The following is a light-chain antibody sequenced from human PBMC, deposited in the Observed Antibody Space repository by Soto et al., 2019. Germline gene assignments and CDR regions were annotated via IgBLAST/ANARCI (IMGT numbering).Light chain of an antibody. CDR2: LNSDGSH. V-gene: IGLV4-69*01. Sequence: QLVLTQSPSASASLGASVKLTCTLSSGHSSYAIAWHQQQPEKGPRYLMKLNSDGSHSKGDGIPDRFSGSSSGAERYLTISSLQSEDEADYYWQTWGTGIYWVFGGGTKLTVL. J-gene: IGLJ3*02. CDR1: SGHSSYA. CDR3: QTWGTGIYWV.